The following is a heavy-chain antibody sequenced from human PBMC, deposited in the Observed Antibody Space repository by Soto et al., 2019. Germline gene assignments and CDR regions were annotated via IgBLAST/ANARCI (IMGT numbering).Heavy chain of an antibody. CDR2: ISGSGGSA. CDR3: AKDTRSGYDYFDY. Sequence: PGGSLRLSCASSGFSFSSYAMSGVRQAPGKGLEWVSAISGSGGSAYYADSVKGRFTISRDNSKNTLYLQMNSLRAEDMVVYYCAKDTRSGYDYFDYWGQGTLVTVSS. CDR1: GFSFSSYA. D-gene: IGHD5-12*01. V-gene: IGHV3-23*01. J-gene: IGHJ4*02.